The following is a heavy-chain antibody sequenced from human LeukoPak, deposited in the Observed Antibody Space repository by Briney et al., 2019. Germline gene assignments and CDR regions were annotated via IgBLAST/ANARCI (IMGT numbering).Heavy chain of an antibody. V-gene: IGHV3-30*04. J-gene: IGHJ4*02. CDR2: ISYDGSNK. CDR1: GFTFSSYA. CDR3: ARDPLRYFDWSSLRAYFDY. D-gene: IGHD3-9*01. Sequence: GGSLRLSCAASGFTFSSYAMHWVRQAPGKGLEWVAVISYDGSNKYYADSVKGRFTISRDNSENTLYLQMNSLRAEDTAVYYCARDPLRYFDWSSLRAYFDYWGQGTLVTVSS.